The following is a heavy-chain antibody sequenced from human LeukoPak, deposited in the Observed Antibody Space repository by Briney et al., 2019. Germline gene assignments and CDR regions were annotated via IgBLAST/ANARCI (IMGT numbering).Heavy chain of an antibody. J-gene: IGHJ4*02. CDR1: GGSISSYY. CDR3: ARLSVVIATTDY. Sequence: PSETLSLTCTVSGGSISSYYWSWIRQPPGKGLEWIGYIYYSGSTNYNPSLKSRVTISVDTSKNQFSLKLSSVTAADTAVYYCARLSVVIATTDYWGQGTLVTVSS. D-gene: IGHD2-21*01. CDR2: IYYSGST. V-gene: IGHV4-59*08.